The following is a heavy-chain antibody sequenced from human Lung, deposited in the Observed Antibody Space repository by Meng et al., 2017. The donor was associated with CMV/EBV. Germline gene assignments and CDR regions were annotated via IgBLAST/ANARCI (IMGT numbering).Heavy chain of an antibody. CDR2: INHSGST. V-gene: IGHV4-34*01. CDR1: GGSFSGYY. D-gene: IGHD3-10*01. CDR3: ARSKRNNYYGSGSYSKNYGMDV. Sequence: SETXSLXCAVSGGSFSGYYWSWIRQPPGKGLEWIGEINHSGSTNYNPSLKSRVTISVDTSKNQFSLKLSSVTAADTAVYYCARSKRNNYYGSGSYSKNYGMDVXGQGXTVTFSS. J-gene: IGHJ6*02.